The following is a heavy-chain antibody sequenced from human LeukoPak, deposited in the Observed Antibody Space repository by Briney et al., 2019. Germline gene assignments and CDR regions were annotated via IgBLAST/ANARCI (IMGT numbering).Heavy chain of an antibody. CDR3: ARGTAYYYGMDV. D-gene: IGHD5-18*01. CDR1: GFTFNNYA. J-gene: IGHJ6*02. V-gene: IGHV3-30*01. Sequence: GGSLRLSCEASGFTFNNYAMHWVRQAPGKGLEWVTIMSSNGNSRFYANSVRGRFTVSRDSSNNTLYLQMNGLSAKDTAVYYCARGTAYYYGMDVWGQGTTVIVSS. CDR2: MSSNGNSR.